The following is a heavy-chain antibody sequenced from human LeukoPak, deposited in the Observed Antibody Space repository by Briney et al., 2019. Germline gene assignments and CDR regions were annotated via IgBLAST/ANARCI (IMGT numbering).Heavy chain of an antibody. D-gene: IGHD1-26*01. V-gene: IGHV3-21*01. J-gene: IGHJ6*03. CDR2: ITSSSTYI. CDR3: ARDPYSGSYGNEYYYYMDV. Sequence: GGSLRPSCAASGFTFSSYNMNWVRQAPGRGLEWVSSITSSSTYIYYTDSVKGRFTISRDNARNSLSLQMNSLRAEDTAVYYCARDPYSGSYGNEYYYYMDVWGKGTTVTISS. CDR1: GFTFSSYN.